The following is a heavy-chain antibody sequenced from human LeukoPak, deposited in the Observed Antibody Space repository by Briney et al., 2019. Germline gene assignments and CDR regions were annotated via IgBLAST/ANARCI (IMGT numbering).Heavy chain of an antibody. J-gene: IGHJ6*02. CDR2: TIPIFGIA. CDR3: AREVRANYGDYYYGMDV. V-gene: IGHV1-69*04. Sequence: ASVKVFCKASGGTFSSYAISWVRQAPGQGLEWMGRTIPIFGIANYAQKFQGRVTITADKSTSTAYMELSSLRSEDTAVYYCAREVRANYGDYYYGMDVWGQGTTVTVSS. D-gene: IGHD4/OR15-4a*01. CDR1: GGTFSSYA.